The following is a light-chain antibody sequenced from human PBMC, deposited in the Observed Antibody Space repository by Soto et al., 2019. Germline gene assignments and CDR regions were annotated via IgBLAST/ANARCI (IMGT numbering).Light chain of an antibody. J-gene: IGLJ3*02. CDR2: EVS. V-gene: IGLV2-14*01. CDR3: SSYTTSATLV. CDR1: TSDIGTYNY. Sequence: QSALTQPASVSGSPGQSITISCSGGTSDIGTYNYVSWYQHHPGKVPKVMIYEVSNRPSGVSNRFSGSKSGNTASLTISGLQAEDGADYYCSSYTTSATLVFGGGTKVTVL.